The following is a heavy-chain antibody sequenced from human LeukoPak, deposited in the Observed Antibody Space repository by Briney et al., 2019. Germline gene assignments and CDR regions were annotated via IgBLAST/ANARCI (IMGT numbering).Heavy chain of an antibody. CDR3: ARTMVRGVIPYFDY. CDR1: GFNFSTYR. Sequence: GGSLRLSCVASGFNFSTYRMNWVRQAPGKGLEWVSSVSSGSTYIYYADSVKGRFTISRDNAKNSLYLQMNSLRAEDTAVYYCARTMVRGVIPYFDYWGQGTLVTVSS. J-gene: IGHJ4*02. V-gene: IGHV3-21*01. CDR2: VSSGSTYI. D-gene: IGHD3-10*01.